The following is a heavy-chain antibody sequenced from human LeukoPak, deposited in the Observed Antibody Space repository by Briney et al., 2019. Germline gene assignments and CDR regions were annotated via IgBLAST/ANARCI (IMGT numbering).Heavy chain of an antibody. CDR1: GFIFSSYA. CDR3: ATRNLDIVVVPAAIGPPSF. Sequence: GGSLRLSCAASGFIFSSYAMSWVRQAPGEGLEWVSAISGDGSNTYYAESVKGRFTISRDNSKNTLYLQMNSLRAEDTAVYYCATRNLDIVVVPAAIGPPSFWGQGTMVTVSS. CDR2: ISGDGSNT. D-gene: IGHD2-2*02. J-gene: IGHJ3*01. V-gene: IGHV3-23*01.